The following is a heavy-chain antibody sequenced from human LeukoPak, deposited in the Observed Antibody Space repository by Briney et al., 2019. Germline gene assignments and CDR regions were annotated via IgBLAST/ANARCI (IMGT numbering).Heavy chain of an antibody. CDR3: AKADIVATIPPYYFDY. Sequence: GGSLRLSCAASGFTFRVYSMNWVRQAPGKGLEWVSLISDSSSYIYYGGSVKGRFTISRDDAKNSLFLQMNSLRAEDTALYYCAKADIVATIPPYYFDYWGQGTLVTVSS. V-gene: IGHV3-21*04. CDR2: ISDSSSYI. D-gene: IGHD5-12*01. J-gene: IGHJ4*02. CDR1: GFTFRVYS.